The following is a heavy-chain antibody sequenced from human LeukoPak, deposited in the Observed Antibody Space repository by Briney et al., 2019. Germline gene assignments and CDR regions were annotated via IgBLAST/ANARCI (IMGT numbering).Heavy chain of an antibody. CDR1: GGSFSGYY. V-gene: IGHV4-34*01. J-gene: IGHJ3*02. CDR2: INHSGST. D-gene: IGHD1-20*01. CDR3: ARRAYNWIQGAFDI. Sequence: SETLSLTCAVYGGSFSGYYWSWIRQPPGKGLEWIGEINHSGSTNYNPSLKSRVTISVDTSKNQFSLKLSSVTAADTAVYYCARRAYNWIQGAFDIWGQGTMVTVSS.